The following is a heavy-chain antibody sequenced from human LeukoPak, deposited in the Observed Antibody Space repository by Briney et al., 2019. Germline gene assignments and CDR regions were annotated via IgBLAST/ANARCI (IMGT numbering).Heavy chain of an antibody. CDR1: GFTFSSCT. CDR2: ISSSSSYI. D-gene: IGHD2-2*01. CDR3: ARERVVPAAMGEGNWFDP. Sequence: GGSLRLSCAASGFTFSSCTMNWVRQAPGKGLEWVSSISSSSSYIYYADSVKGRFTISRDNAKNSLYLQMNSLRAEDTAVYYCARERVVPAAMGEGNWFDPWGQGTLVTVSS. V-gene: IGHV3-21*01. J-gene: IGHJ5*02.